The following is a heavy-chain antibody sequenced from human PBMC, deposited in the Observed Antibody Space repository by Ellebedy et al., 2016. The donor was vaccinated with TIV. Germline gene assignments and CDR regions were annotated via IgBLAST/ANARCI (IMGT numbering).Heavy chain of an antibody. CDR2: ISAYNGNT. D-gene: IGHD1-26*01. CDR1: GYTFTSYG. J-gene: IGHJ6*02. V-gene: IGHV1-18*01. CDR3: ARILEVGGSYRQDYYYYGMDV. Sequence: ASVKVSCXASGYTFTSYGISWVRQAPGQGLEWMGWISAYNGNTNYAQKLQGRVTMTTDTSTSTAYMELRSLRSDDTAVYYCARILEVGGSYRQDYYYYGMDVWGQGTTVTVSS.